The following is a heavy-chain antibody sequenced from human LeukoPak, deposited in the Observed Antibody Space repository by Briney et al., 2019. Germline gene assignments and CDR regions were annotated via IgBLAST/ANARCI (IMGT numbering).Heavy chain of an antibody. V-gene: IGHV3-21*01. CDR1: GFTFSSYI. D-gene: IGHD2-8*02. CDR2: ISSSSSYI. CDR3: AREGTGTFDY. J-gene: IGHJ4*02. Sequence: GGSLRLSCAASGFTFSSYIMNWVRQAPGKGLEWVSSISSSSSYIYYADSVKGRFTISRDNAKNSLYLQMNSLRAEDTAVYYCAREGTGTFDYWGQGTLVTVSS.